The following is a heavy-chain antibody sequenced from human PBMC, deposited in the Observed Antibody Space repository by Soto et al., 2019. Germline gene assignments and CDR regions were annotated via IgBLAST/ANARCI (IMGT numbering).Heavy chain of an antibody. CDR2: IYYSGSTT. D-gene: IGHD3-22*01. Sequence: QVQLQESGPGLVKPSETLSLTCTVSGGSISSYYWSWIRQPPGKGLEWIGYIYYSGSTTNYNPSLKSRVTISVDTSNNQFSLKLSSVTAADTAVYYCARERRDTSGRYWYFDLWGRGTLVTVSS. V-gene: IGHV4-59*01. CDR3: ARERRDTSGRYWYFDL. CDR1: GGSISSYY. J-gene: IGHJ2*01.